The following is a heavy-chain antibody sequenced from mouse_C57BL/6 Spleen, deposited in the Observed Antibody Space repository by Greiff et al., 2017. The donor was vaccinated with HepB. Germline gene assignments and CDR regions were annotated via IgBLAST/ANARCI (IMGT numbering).Heavy chain of an antibody. CDR2: IYPRSGNT. Sequence: QVQLQQSGAELARPGASVKLSCKASGYTFTSYGISWVKQRTGQGLEWIGEIYPRSGNTYYNEKFKGKATLTADKSSSTAYMELRILTSEDSAVYFCARSNDYYAMDYWGQGTSVTVSS. CDR1: GYTFTSYG. CDR3: ARSNDYYAMDY. J-gene: IGHJ4*01. V-gene: IGHV1-81*01.